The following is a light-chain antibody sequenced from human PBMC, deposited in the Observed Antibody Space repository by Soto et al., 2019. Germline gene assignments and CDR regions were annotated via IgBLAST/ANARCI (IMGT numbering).Light chain of an antibody. CDR3: SSYSSSTPLYV. Sequence: QSALTQPASVSGSPGQSITISCTGTSGDVGGYKYVSWYLQHPGKAPKLMIYDVSNRPSGVSDRFSGSKSGSTASLTISGLQAEDEADYYCSSYSSSTPLYVFGPGTKLTVL. V-gene: IGLV2-14*01. CDR1: SGDVGGYKY. CDR2: DVS. J-gene: IGLJ1*01.